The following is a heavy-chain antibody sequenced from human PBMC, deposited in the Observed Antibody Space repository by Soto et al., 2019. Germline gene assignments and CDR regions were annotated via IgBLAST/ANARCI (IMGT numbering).Heavy chain of an antibody. CDR1: GFTFSSYA. CDR3: AKVKSVYYYGSASGWRAFDI. D-gene: IGHD3-10*01. J-gene: IGHJ3*02. V-gene: IGHV3-23*01. Sequence: GGSLRLSCAASGFTFSSYAMSWVRQAPGKGLEWVSAISGSGGSTYYADSVKGRFTISRDNSKNTLYLQMNSLRAEDTAVYYCAKVKSVYYYGSASGWRAFDIWGQGTMVTVSS. CDR2: ISGSGGST.